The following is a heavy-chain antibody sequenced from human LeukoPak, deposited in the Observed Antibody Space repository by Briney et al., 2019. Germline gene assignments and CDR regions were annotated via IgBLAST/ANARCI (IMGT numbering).Heavy chain of an antibody. CDR1: GGSISSYY. J-gene: IGHJ4*02. Sequence: SETLSLTCTVSGGSISSYYWSWIRQPPGKGLEWIGYSYYSGSTNYNPSLKSRVTISVDTSKNQFSLKLSSVTAADTAVYYCARARRPGIAVAGSQYFDYWGQGTLVTVSS. V-gene: IGHV4-59*01. CDR2: SYYSGST. D-gene: IGHD6-19*01. CDR3: ARARRPGIAVAGSQYFDY.